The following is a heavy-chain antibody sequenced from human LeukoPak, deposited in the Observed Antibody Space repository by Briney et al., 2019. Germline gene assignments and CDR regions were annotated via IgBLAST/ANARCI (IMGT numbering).Heavy chain of an antibody. J-gene: IGHJ3*02. CDR1: SYSISSGYD. D-gene: IGHD2-21*02. Sequence: SETLSLTRTVSSYSISSGYDWGWIRQPPGKGLEWIGSIYYRRTTYYNPSLKSRVTISVDTSKNQFSLRLSSVTAADTAVYYCAREVVTAASTFDIWGQGTMVTVSS. CDR3: AREVVTAASTFDI. CDR2: IYYRRTT. V-gene: IGHV4-38-2*02.